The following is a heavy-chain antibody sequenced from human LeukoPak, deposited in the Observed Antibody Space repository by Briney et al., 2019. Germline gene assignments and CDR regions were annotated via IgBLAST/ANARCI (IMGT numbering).Heavy chain of an antibody. CDR2: IGGSGGST. J-gene: IGHJ4*02. CDR3: AKVLGYSSGWYIGGFDY. Sequence: GGSLRLSCAASGFTFSSYAMSWVRQAPGKGLEWVSAIGGSGGSTYYADSVKGRFTISRDNSKNTLYLQMNSLRAEDTAVYYCAKVLGYSSGWYIGGFDYWGQGTLVTVSS. V-gene: IGHV3-23*01. D-gene: IGHD6-19*01. CDR1: GFTFSSYA.